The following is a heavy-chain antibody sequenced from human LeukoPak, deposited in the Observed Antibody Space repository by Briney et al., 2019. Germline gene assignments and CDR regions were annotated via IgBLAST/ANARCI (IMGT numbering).Heavy chain of an antibody. V-gene: IGHV1-2*02. CDR3: ARDPKYCSSTSCSISYFDL. CDR2: INPNSGGT. Sequence: ASVKVSCKASGYTFTGYYMHWVRQTPGQGLEWMGWINPNSGGTNYAQKFQGRVTMTRDTSISTAYMELSRLRSDDTAVYYCARDPKYCSSTSCSISYFDLWGRGTLVTVSS. J-gene: IGHJ2*01. D-gene: IGHD2-2*01. CDR1: GYTFTGYY.